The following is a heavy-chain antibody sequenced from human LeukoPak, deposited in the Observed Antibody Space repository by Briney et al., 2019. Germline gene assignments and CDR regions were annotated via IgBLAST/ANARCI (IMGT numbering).Heavy chain of an antibody. Sequence: GGSLRLSCAASGFTFSSYAMSWVRQAPGKGLEWVSLIYSRGGTSYADSVKGRFTISRDSSKNTLFLQMNSLRVEDTAVYYCARDPPGIAASGTYYWGQGTLVTVSS. V-gene: IGHV3-53*01. D-gene: IGHD6-13*01. CDR2: IYSRGGT. CDR3: ARDPPGIAASGTYY. CDR1: GFTFSSYA. J-gene: IGHJ4*02.